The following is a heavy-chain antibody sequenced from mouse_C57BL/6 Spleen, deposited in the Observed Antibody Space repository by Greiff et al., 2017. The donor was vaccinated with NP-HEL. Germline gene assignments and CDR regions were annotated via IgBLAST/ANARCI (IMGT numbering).Heavy chain of an antibody. D-gene: IGHD2-12*01. Sequence: VQLQQSGAELVKPGASVKLSCKASGYTFTSYWMQWVKQRPGQGLEWIGEIDPSDSYTNYNQKFKGKATLTVDTSSSTAYMQLSSLTSEDSAVYYCARRRARYSPYYYAMDYWGQGTSVTVSS. V-gene: IGHV1-50*01. J-gene: IGHJ4*01. CDR2: IDPSDSYT. CDR3: ARRRARYSPYYYAMDY. CDR1: GYTFTSYW.